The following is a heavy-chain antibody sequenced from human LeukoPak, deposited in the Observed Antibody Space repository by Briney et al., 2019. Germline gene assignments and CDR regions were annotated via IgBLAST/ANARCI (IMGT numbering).Heavy chain of an antibody. D-gene: IGHD3-16*02. CDR1: GYSFTNYW. CDR2: IYPGDSDT. CDR3: ARHNSTINYDYVWGSYRPDWYFDL. Sequence: GESLKISCKGSGYSFTNYWSGWVRQMPGKGLEWMGIIYPGDSDTRYSPSFQGQVTISADKSISTAYLEWSSLRASDTAMYYCARHNSTINYDYVWGSYRPDWYFDLWGRGTLVTVSS. V-gene: IGHV5-51*01. J-gene: IGHJ2*01.